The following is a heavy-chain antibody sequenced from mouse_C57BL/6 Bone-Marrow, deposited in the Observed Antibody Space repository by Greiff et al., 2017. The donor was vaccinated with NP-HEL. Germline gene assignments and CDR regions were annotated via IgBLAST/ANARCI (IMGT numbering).Heavy chain of an antibody. V-gene: IGHV1-52*01. CDR3: ARHYGSRDYYAMDY. J-gene: IGHJ4*01. CDR1: GYTFTSYW. Sequence: QVQLQQPGAELVRPGSSVKLSCKASGYTFTSYWMHWVKQRPIQGLEWIGNIDPSDSETHYNQKFKDKATLTVDKSSSTAYMQLSSLTSEDSAVYYCARHYGSRDYYAMDYWGQGTSVTVSS. CDR2: IDPSDSET. D-gene: IGHD1-1*01.